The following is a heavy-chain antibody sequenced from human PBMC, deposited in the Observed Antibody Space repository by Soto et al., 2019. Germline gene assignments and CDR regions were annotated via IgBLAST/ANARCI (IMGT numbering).Heavy chain of an antibody. CDR2: IWYDGSNK. Sequence: PGGSLRLSCAASGFTFSSYGMHWVRQAPGKGLEWVAVIWYDGSNKYYADSVKGRFTISRDNSKNTLYLQMNSLRAEDTAVYYCARGLRYFDWSRHAFDIWGQGTMVTV. D-gene: IGHD3-9*01. CDR3: ARGLRYFDWSRHAFDI. CDR1: GFTFSSYG. V-gene: IGHV3-33*01. J-gene: IGHJ3*02.